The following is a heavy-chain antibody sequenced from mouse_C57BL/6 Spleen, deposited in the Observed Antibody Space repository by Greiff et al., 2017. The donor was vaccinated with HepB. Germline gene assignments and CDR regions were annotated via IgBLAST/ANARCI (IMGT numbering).Heavy chain of an antibody. CDR3: ARDYYGSSYGAMDY. J-gene: IGHJ4*01. V-gene: IGHV5-12*01. CDR2: ISNGGGST. CDR1: GFTFSDYY. D-gene: IGHD1-1*01. Sequence: DVKLVESGGGLVQPGGSLKLSCAASGFTFSDYYMYWVRQTPEKRLEWVAYISNGGGSTYYPDTVKGRFTISRDNAKNTLYLQMSRLKSEDTAMYYCARDYYGSSYGAMDYWGQGTSVTVSS.